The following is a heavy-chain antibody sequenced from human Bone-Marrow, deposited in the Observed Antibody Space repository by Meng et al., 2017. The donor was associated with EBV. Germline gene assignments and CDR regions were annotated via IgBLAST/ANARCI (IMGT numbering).Heavy chain of an antibody. J-gene: IGHJ4*02. CDR1: GFSFRSYW. D-gene: IGHD2-21*01. Sequence: EGLLGESGGRLVQPGVSLSLSGASSGFSFRSYWMHWVRQAPGKGLVWISRTNEDGRTTSYADSVKGRFTISRDNTKNTLYLQMNSLRAEDTARYFCSRDLAGAYDDWGQGTLVTVSS. CDR2: TNEDGRTT. V-gene: IGHV3-74*01. CDR3: SRDLAGAYDD.